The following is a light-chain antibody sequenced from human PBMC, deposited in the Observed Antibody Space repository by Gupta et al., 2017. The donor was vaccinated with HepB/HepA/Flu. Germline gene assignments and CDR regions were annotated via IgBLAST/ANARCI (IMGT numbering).Light chain of an antibody. CDR2: DTS. V-gene: IGKV3-15*01. Sequence: ATLSCRASQSINNNLAWYQQRPGQAPRLLTYDTSTRATGVPARFSGSGSGTEFTLTISSLQSEDFAVYYCQEYKTWWTFGQGTKVEIK. J-gene: IGKJ1*01. CDR3: QEYKTWWT. CDR1: QSINNN.